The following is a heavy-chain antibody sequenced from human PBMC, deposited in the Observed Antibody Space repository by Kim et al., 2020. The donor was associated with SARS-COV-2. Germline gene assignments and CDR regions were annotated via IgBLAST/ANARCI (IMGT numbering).Heavy chain of an antibody. V-gene: IGHV3-21*04. J-gene: IGHJ3*02. CDR3: AGDLRYAFNI. D-gene: IGHD3-16*01. CDR1: GFTFRTYS. CDR2: ISSNSNYI. Sequence: GSLRLSCAASGFTFRTYSMNWVRQAPGKGLEWVSTISSNSNYIFYAASVKGRFTISRDDAKNSLFLQMNSLKAEDTAIYYCAGDLRYAFNIWGQGTMVTVSS.